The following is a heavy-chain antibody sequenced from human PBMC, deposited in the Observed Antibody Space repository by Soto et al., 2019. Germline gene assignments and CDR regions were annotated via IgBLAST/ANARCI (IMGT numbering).Heavy chain of an antibody. CDR3: AIVTAETAYHYFDF. Sequence: GESLKISCKGSGYKFTNYWLSWVRQTPGKGLKWMGRIDPSDSYLHSSPPFPGHVTISIDESISTAHLQWSSLKASDTATYYCAIVTAETAYHYFDFWGQGTLVTVSS. CDR1: GYKFTNYW. J-gene: IGHJ4*02. CDR2: IDPSDSYL. V-gene: IGHV5-10-1*01. D-gene: IGHD1-1*01.